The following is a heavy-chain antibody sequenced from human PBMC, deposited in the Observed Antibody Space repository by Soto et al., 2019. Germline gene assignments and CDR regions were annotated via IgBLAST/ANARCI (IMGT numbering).Heavy chain of an antibody. D-gene: IGHD2-15*01. CDR1: GYSISSSNW. Sequence: TSETLSLTCAVSGYSISSSNWWGWIRQPPGKGLEWIGYIHYSGTTYDNPSLNSRVTMSVDTSKNKFTLKLSSVTAVDTALYYCARGGGNGDAFDVWGQGTLVTVSS. CDR3: ARGGGNGDAFDV. V-gene: IGHV4-28*03. J-gene: IGHJ3*01. CDR2: IHYSGTT.